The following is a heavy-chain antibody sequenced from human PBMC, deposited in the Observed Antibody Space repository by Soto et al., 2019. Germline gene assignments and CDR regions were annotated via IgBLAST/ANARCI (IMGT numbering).Heavy chain of an antibody. D-gene: IGHD4-17*01. CDR3: ARHPTRSLYGDYVRRYYYYGMDV. CDR2: IYPGDSDT. Sequence: GESLKISCKGSGYSFTSYWIGWVRQMPGKGLEWMGIIYPGDSDTRYSPSFQGQVTISADKSISTAYLQWSSLKASDTAMHYCARHPTRSLYGDYVRRYYYYGMDVWGQGTTVTVSS. CDR1: GYSFTSYW. J-gene: IGHJ6*02. V-gene: IGHV5-51*01.